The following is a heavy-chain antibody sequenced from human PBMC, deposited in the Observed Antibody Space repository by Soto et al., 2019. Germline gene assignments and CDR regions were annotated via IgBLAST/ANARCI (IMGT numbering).Heavy chain of an antibody. D-gene: IGHD3-22*01. CDR1: GGSISSSSYY. V-gene: IGHV4-39*07. CDR2: IYYSGST. J-gene: IGHJ4*02. CDR3: ARDRTDYYDSSGFDY. Sequence: PSETLSLTCTVSGGSISSSSYYWGWIRQPPGKGLEWIGSIYYSGSTYYNPSLKSRVTISVDTSKNQFSLKLSSVTAADTAVYYCARDRTDYYDSSGFDYCGQGTLVTVSS.